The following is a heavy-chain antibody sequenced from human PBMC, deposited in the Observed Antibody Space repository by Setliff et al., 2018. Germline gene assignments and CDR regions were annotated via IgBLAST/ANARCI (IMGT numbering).Heavy chain of an antibody. CDR1: GDSLRNDY. D-gene: IGHD3-22*01. Sequence: SETLSLTCSVSGDSLRNDYWSWIRQPPGKGLEWIGYIYTSGSTNYNPSLKSRVTISLDTSKNQFSLKLSSVTAADTAVYYCARGSYYDSSGYSPDFFDYWGQGTLVTVSS. CDR2: IYTSGST. J-gene: IGHJ4*02. CDR3: ARGSYYDSSGYSPDFFDY. V-gene: IGHV4-4*08.